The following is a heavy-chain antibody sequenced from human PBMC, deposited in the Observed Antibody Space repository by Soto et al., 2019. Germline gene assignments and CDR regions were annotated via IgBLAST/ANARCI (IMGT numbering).Heavy chain of an antibody. J-gene: IGHJ5*02. D-gene: IGHD3-10*02. V-gene: IGHV2-5*01. CDR2: IYWNDDK. CDR1: GFSLSASGAS. CDR3: VHGLDVPGLAFDP. Sequence: ASGPTLVNPTQTLRLTCAFSGFSLSASGASVGWIRQPPGKALEWLAHIYWNDDKRYSPSLRSRLTISKDTSKNQVVLTFTNMDPADTGTYYCVHGLDVPGLAFDPWGQGTLVTVSS.